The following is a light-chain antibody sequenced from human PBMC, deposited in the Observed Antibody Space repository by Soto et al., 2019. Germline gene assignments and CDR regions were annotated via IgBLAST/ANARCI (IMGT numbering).Light chain of an antibody. J-gene: IGKJ1*01. Sequence: DIQMTQSPSTLSASVGDRVTITCRASQYIHNYLDWYQQKPGEAPKLLIYEAANLESGVPSRFSGSGTGTEFALAISSLQPYEFATYYCQQSNNYPWTFGQGTRVEI. CDR1: QYIHNY. V-gene: IGKV1-5*03. CDR2: EAA. CDR3: QQSNNYPWT.